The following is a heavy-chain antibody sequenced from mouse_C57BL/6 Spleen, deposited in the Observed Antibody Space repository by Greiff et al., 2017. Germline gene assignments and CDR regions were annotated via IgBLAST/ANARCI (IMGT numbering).Heavy chain of an antibody. CDR2: ISSGSSTI. V-gene: IGHV5-17*01. Sequence: VQRVESGGGLVKPGGSLKLSCAASGFTFSDYGMHWVRQAPEKGLEWVAYISSGSSTIYYADTVKGRFTISRDNAKNTLFLQMTSLRSEDTAMYYCARGDRNYGSSLAYWGQGTLVTVSA. J-gene: IGHJ3*01. D-gene: IGHD1-1*01. CDR3: ARGDRNYGSSLAY. CDR1: GFTFSDYG.